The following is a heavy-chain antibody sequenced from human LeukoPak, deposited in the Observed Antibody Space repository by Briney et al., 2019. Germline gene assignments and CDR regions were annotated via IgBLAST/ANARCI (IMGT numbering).Heavy chain of an antibody. D-gene: IGHD4-17*01. CDR2: ISASGGST. CDR1: GFTFSNSA. V-gene: IGHV3-23*01. CDR3: ATGGDYLNNRPVPFDY. Sequence: GGSLRLSCAASGFTFSNSAMSWVRQAPGEGLEWVSGISASGGSTYYADSVKGRFTVSRDNSKNTLYLQMNSLRAEDTAVFYCATGGDYLNNRPVPFDYWGQGTLVTVSS. J-gene: IGHJ4*02.